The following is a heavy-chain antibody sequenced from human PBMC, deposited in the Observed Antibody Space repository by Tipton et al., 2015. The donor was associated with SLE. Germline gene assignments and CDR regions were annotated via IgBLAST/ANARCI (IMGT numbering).Heavy chain of an antibody. CDR3: ARDSAYYYGSPVY. CDR2: FSLDSDTI. Sequence: AVSGLTSDLYAMHWVRQAPGKGLEWVSGFSLDSDTIGYGDSVKGRFTVSRDKAKNVLYLQMNSLRPEDTALYYCARDSAYYYGSPVYWGQGTLVTVSS. D-gene: IGHD3-10*01. J-gene: IGHJ4*02. V-gene: IGHV3-9*02. CDR1: GLTSDLYA.